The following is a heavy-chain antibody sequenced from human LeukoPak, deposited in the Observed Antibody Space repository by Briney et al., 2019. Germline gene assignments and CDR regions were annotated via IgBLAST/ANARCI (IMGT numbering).Heavy chain of an antibody. V-gene: IGHV3-53*01. Sequence: GGSLRLSCVASGFILSRYYMSWVLQTPRKGLEWVALSYSGGSTYYADSVKGRFTISRDNSKKMLFLQMNSLRADDTGVYYCARGPDVDGYIHAPFDSWGQGTLVTVSS. CDR1: GFILSRYY. CDR2: SYSGGST. J-gene: IGHJ4*02. CDR3: ARGPDVDGYIHAPFDS. D-gene: IGHD5-24*01.